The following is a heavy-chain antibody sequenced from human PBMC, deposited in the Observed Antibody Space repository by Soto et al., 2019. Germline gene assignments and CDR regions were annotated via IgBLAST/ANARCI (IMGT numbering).Heavy chain of an antibody. CDR2: IYHSGST. CDR3: ARGGYSEPFDY. CDR1: GGSISSGGYS. Sequence: SETLSLTCAVSGGSISSGGYSWSWIRQPPGKGLEGIGYIYHSGSTYYNPSLKSRVTISVDRSKNQFSLKLSSVTAADTAVYYCARGGYSEPFDYWGQGTLVTVSS. D-gene: IGHD4-4*01. V-gene: IGHV4-30-2*01. J-gene: IGHJ4*02.